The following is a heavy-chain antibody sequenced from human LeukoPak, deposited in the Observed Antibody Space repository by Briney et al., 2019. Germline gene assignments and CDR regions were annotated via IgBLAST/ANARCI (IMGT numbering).Heavy chain of an antibody. CDR2: ISAYNGNT. D-gene: IGHD3-3*01. V-gene: IGHV1-18*01. CDR3: ARVSDFWSGYYPDYYYYYMDV. CDR1: GYTFTSYG. J-gene: IGHJ6*03. Sequence: GASVKVSYKASGYTFTSYGISWVRQAPGQGLEWMGWISAYNGNTNYAQKLQGRVTMTTDTSTSTAYMELRSLRSDDTAVYYCARVSDFWSGYYPDYYYYYMDVWGKGTTVTVSS.